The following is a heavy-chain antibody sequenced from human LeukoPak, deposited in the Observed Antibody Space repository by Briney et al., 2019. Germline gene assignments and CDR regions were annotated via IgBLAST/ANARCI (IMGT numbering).Heavy chain of an antibody. CDR3: AKDYYGSGSYYNVDAFDI. CDR1: GFPFSSYA. CDR2: ITGSGIRT. Sequence: GGSLRLSCAASGFPFSSYAINWIRQAPGKGLQWVSTITGSGIRTYYADSVKGRFTISRDNSKNTLYLQMNSLRAEDTAVYYCAKDYYGSGSYYNVDAFDIWGQGTMVTVSS. J-gene: IGHJ3*02. V-gene: IGHV3-23*01. D-gene: IGHD3-10*01.